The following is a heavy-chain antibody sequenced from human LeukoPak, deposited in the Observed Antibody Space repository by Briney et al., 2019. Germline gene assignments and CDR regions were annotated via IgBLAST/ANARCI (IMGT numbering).Heavy chain of an antibody. CDR2: ISAYNGNT. Sequence: ASVKVSCKASGYTFTSYDINWVRQATGQGLEWMGWISAYNGNTNYAQKLEGRVTMTTDTSTSTAYMELRSLRSDDTAVYYCANVRSGYYAFDIWGQGTMVTVSS. V-gene: IGHV1-18*01. CDR3: ANVRSGYYAFDI. J-gene: IGHJ3*02. CDR1: GYTFTSYD. D-gene: IGHD3-22*01.